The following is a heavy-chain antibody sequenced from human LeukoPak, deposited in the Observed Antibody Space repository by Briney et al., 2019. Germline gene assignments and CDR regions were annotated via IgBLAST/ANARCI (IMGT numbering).Heavy chain of an antibody. D-gene: IGHD6-13*01. CDR1: GGSISSYY. J-gene: IGHJ2*01. V-gene: IGHV4-59*01. CDR3: ARDRSSSWYGWYFDL. CDR2: IYYSGST. Sequence: PSETLSLTCTVSGGSISSYYWSWIRQPPGKGLEWIGYIYYSGSTNYNPSLKSRVTISVDTSKNQFSLKLSSVTAADTAVYYCARDRSSSWYGWYFDLWGRGTLVTVSS.